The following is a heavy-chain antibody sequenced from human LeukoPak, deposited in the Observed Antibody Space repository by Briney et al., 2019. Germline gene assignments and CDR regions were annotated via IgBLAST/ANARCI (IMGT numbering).Heavy chain of an antibody. CDR1: GYSISSGYY. Sequence: SETLSLTCTVSGYSISSGYYWGWIRQPPGKGLEWIVSIYYSGSTYYNPSLKSRVTISVDTSKNQFSLKLSSVTAADTAVYYCARAIRWSYFDYWGQGTLVTVSS. CDR2: IYYSGST. J-gene: IGHJ4*02. CDR3: ARAIRWSYFDY. D-gene: IGHD3-3*01. V-gene: IGHV4-38-2*02.